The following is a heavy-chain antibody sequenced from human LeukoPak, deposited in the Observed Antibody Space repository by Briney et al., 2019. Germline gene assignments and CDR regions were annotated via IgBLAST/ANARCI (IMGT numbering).Heavy chain of an antibody. V-gene: IGHV3-21*01. CDR1: GFTFSSYS. CDR2: ISSSSSYI. D-gene: IGHD3-22*01. Sequence: PGGSLRLSCAASGFTFSSYSMNWVRQAPGKGLEWVSSISSSSSYIYYADSVKGRFTISRDNAKNSLYLQMNSLRAEDTAVYYCARAQVYYYDRHDAFDIWGQGTMVTVSS. J-gene: IGHJ3*02. CDR3: ARAQVYYYDRHDAFDI.